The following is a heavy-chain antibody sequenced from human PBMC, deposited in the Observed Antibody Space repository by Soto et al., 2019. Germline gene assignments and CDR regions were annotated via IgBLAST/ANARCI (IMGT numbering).Heavy chain of an antibody. CDR1: GGSISSGDYY. CDR3: ARSYQLHHYYYYGMDV. CDR2: IYYSGSS. V-gene: IGHV4-30-4*01. Sequence: QVQLQESGPGLVKPSQTLSLTCTVSGGSISSGDYYWSWIRQPPGKGLEWIGYIYYSGSSYYNPSLKSRVTISVDTSKNQFSLKLSSVTAADTAVYYCARSYQLHHYYYYGMDVWGQGTTVTVSS. D-gene: IGHD2-2*01. J-gene: IGHJ6*02.